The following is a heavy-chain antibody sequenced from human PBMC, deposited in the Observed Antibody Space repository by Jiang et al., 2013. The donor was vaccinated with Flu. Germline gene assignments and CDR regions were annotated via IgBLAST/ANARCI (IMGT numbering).Heavy chain of an antibody. CDR1: GGTFSSYA. Sequence: SGAEVKKPGSSVKVSCKASGGTFSSYAISWVRQAPGQGLEWMGGIIPIFGTANYAQKFQGRVTITADKSTTTAYMDLSSLRSEDTAVYYCARGSSDCSSISCPFDYWGQGTLVTVSS. D-gene: IGHD2-2*01. CDR2: IIPIFGTA. CDR3: ARGSSDCSSISCPFDY. V-gene: IGHV1-69*06. J-gene: IGHJ4*02.